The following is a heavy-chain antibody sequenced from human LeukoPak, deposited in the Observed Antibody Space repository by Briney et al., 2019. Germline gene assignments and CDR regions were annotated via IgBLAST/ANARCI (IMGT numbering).Heavy chain of an antibody. D-gene: IGHD3-3*01. Sequence: ASVKVSCKASGYTFTGYYMHWVRQAPGQGLEWTGWINPNSGGTNYAQKFQGRVTMTRDTSISTAYMELSRLRSDDTAVYYCARQDLEWFIWFDPWGQGTLVTVSS. V-gene: IGHV1-2*02. CDR3: ARQDLEWFIWFDP. CDR2: INPNSGGT. J-gene: IGHJ5*02. CDR1: GYTFTGYY.